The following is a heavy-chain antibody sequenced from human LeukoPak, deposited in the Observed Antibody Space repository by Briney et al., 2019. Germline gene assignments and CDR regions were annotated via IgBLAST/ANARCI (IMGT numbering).Heavy chain of an antibody. CDR1: GGSISSNNHH. CDR3: ARRDNSFDP. J-gene: IGHJ5*02. Sequence: SKTLSLTCSVSGGSISSNNHHWDWIRQPPGNGLEWIGSMHHSGAIYYNPSLQSRLTLSVDMSKNQFSLSLNSVTAADTAVYYCARRDNSFDPWGPGTMVTVSS. CDR2: MHHSGAI. V-gene: IGHV4-39*01.